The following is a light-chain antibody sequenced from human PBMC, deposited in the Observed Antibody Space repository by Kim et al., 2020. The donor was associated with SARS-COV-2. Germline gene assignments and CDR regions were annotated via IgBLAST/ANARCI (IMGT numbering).Light chain of an antibody. CDR3: QQYNRWPPYI. J-gene: IGKJ2*01. V-gene: IGKV3-15*01. Sequence: VSPGESAPLSCRASQSVGSNLAWYQQRPGQGPRLLISGASTRATGVPARFSGSGSGTEFTLTISSPQSEDFAVYYCQQYNRWPPYIFGQGTKLEI. CDR1: QSVGSN. CDR2: GAS.